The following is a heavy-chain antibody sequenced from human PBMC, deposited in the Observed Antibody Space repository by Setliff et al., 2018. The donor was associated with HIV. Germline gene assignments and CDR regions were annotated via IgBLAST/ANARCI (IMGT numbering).Heavy chain of an antibody. CDR2: INAGNGNT. CDR3: ARDSESYRSGWYLGAHWFDP. Sequence: ASVKVSCKASRYTFSSHSIHWVRQAPGQGLEWMGWINAGNGNTKYSQKFQRRSTITRDTSASTVFMELSSLTSEDTAVYYCARDSESYRSGWYLGAHWFDPWGQGTLVTVS. CDR1: RYTFSSHS. V-gene: IGHV1-3*01. J-gene: IGHJ5*02. D-gene: IGHD6-19*01.